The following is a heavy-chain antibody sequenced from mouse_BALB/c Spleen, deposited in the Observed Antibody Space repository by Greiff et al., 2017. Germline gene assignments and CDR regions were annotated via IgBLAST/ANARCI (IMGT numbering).Heavy chain of an antibody. J-gene: IGHJ4*01. V-gene: IGHV5-9-4*01. Sequence: EVQLVESGGGLVKPGGSLKLSCAASGFTFSSYAMSWVRQSPEKRLEWVAEISSGGSYTYYPDTVTGRFTISRDNAKNTLYLEMSSLRSEDTAMYYCARSVDYAMDYWGQGTSVTVSS. CDR3: ARSVDYAMDY. CDR2: ISSGGSYT. CDR1: GFTFSSYA.